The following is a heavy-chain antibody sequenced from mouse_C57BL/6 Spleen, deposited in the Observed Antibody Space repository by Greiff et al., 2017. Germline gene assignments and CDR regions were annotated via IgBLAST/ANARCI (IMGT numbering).Heavy chain of an antibody. CDR2: IPPTSGST. CDR1: GYTFTSYW. Sequence: QVQLQQPGAELVKPGASVKLSCKASGYTFTSYWMHWVKQRPGQGLEWIGMIPPTSGSTNYNEKFKSKATLTVDKSSSTAYMQLSSLTSEDSAVYYCARPDYYGSRDWYFDVWGTGTTVTVSS. D-gene: IGHD1-1*01. V-gene: IGHV1-64*01. J-gene: IGHJ1*03. CDR3: ARPDYYGSRDWYFDV.